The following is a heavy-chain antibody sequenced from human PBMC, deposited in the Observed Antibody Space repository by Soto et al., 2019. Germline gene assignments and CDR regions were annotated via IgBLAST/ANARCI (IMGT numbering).Heavy chain of an antibody. CDR1: GFTFGIFC. J-gene: IGHJ4*02. Sequence: PGWSLILSWVGSGFTFGIFCRRWVRQARGEVKGWVAVMRHDGGENYNGDSVKGRLTITRENATKSRYLQMNSLRDEETAVYYCARPGGQSNGGSCFPLDFWGQGALVTVSS. D-gene: IGHD2-15*01. CDR3: ARPGGQSNGGSCFPLDF. V-gene: IGHV3-7*01. CDR2: MRHDGGEN.